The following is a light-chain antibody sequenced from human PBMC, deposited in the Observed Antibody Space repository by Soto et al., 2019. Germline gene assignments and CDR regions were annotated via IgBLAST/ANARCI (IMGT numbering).Light chain of an antibody. Sequence: DVVMTQSPLSLPVTLGQPASISCRSIQSLVHSDGIAYFSWFQQRPGRSPRRLIYMVSNRDSGVPARFSGSGSGTDFALKISRVEAEDVGVYYCMQGTHWPITFGQGTRLEIK. CDR2: MVS. V-gene: IGKV2-30*02. CDR1: QSLVHSDGIAY. J-gene: IGKJ5*01. CDR3: MQGTHWPIT.